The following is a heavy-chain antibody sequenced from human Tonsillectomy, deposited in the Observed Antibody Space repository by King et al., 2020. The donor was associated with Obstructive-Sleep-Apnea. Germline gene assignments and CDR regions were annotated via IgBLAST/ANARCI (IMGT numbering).Heavy chain of an antibody. CDR2: ISSSASSI. CDR1: AFTFSDYY. D-gene: IGHD3-10*01. V-gene: IGHV3-11*01. CDR3: ATALWFGDLFDC. Sequence: VQLVESGGGLVKPGGSLRLSCAASAFTFSDYYMSWIRQAPGKGLEWVSFISSSASSIYYADSVEGRFTISRDNAKNSLYLQMNNLRAEDTAVYYCATALWFGDLFDCWGQGTLVTVSS. J-gene: IGHJ4*02.